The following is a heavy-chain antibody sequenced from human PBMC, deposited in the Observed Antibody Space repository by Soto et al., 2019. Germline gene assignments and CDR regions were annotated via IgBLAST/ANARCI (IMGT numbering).Heavy chain of an antibody. D-gene: IGHD2-2*02. CDR2: ISGSGGST. V-gene: IGHV3-23*01. CDR3: ANPVRQERDSRYCSSNSCYRPPD. J-gene: IGHJ4*02. CDR1: GVSFSRYA. Sequence: LILSCEASGVSFSRYAMRWFRQAPVKGLECVSAISGSGGSTYYADSVKGRFTISRDNSNNTLYLQMNSLRAEDTAVYYCANPVRQERDSRYCSSNSCYRPPDWGQGTLVTVSS.